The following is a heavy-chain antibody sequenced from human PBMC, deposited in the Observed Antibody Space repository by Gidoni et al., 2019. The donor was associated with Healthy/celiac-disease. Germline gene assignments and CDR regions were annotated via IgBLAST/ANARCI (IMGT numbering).Heavy chain of an antibody. J-gene: IGHJ3*02. Sequence: EVQLVESGGGLVQPGGSLRLSCAASGFTFSSYWMSWVRQAPGKGLEWVANIKQDGSEKYYVDSVKGRFTISRDNAKNSLYLQMNSLRAEDTAVYYCARSRSSGWYDAFDIWGQGTMVTVSS. D-gene: IGHD6-19*01. CDR3: ARSRSSGWYDAFDI. V-gene: IGHV3-7*01. CDR1: GFTFSSYW. CDR2: IKQDGSEK.